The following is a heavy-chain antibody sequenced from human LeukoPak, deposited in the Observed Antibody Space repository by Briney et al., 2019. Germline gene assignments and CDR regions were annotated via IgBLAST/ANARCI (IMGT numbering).Heavy chain of an antibody. CDR1: GGSISSYY. V-gene: IGHV4-59*01. CDR2: IYYSGST. CDR3: ARDYYDSSGFYYFDY. Sequence: SETLSLTCTVSGGSISSYYWSWIRQPPGKGLEWIGYIYYSGSTNYNPSLKSRVTISVDTSKNQFSLKLSSVTAADTAVYYCARDYYDSSGFYYFDYWGQGTLVTVSS. D-gene: IGHD3-22*01. J-gene: IGHJ4*02.